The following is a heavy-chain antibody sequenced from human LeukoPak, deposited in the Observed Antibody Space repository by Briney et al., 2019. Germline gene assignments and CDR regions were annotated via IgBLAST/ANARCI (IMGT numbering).Heavy chain of an antibody. CDR3: ARDYYMGIVDQ. J-gene: IGHJ5*02. CDR1: GFTFSNHW. CDR2: ISKDGSTS. D-gene: IGHD3-22*01. Sequence: GGSLRLSCATSGFTFSNHWMHWVSQAPGKGLVWVSVISKDGSTSIYADSVRGRLTISRDNAKNTLYLQMNSLRVEDTSVYYCARDYYMGIVDQWGQGTRVTVSS. V-gene: IGHV3-74*01.